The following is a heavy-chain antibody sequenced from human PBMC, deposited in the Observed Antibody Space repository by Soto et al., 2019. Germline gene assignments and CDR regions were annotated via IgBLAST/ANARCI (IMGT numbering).Heavy chain of an antibody. V-gene: IGHV1-18*01. CDR1: GYTFTSYG. CDR3: ARDLIAARRAGRYYGMDV. D-gene: IGHD6-6*01. CDR2: ISAYNGNT. Sequence: AASVKVSCKASGYTFTSYGISWVRQAPGQGLEWMGWISAYNGNTNYAQKLQGRVTMTTDTSTSTAYMELRSLRSDDTAVYYCARDLIAARRAGRYYGMDVWGQGTTVTVSS. J-gene: IGHJ6*02.